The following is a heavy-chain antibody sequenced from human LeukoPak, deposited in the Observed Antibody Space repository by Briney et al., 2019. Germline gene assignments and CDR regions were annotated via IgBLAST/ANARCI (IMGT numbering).Heavy chain of an antibody. V-gene: IGHV4-39*01. CDR3: GGYGGDWDFGY. D-gene: IGHD2-21*02. J-gene: IGHJ4*02. CDR2: VTYKGRP. CDR1: GASISSSSYF. Sequence: SETLSLTCTVSGASISSSSYFWGWIRQPPGKGLEWIGDVTYKGRPDYNPSLKSRVTMSINVSQRQFSLNLKSVTVADTAVYYCGGYGGDWDFGYWAQGTPVIVTS.